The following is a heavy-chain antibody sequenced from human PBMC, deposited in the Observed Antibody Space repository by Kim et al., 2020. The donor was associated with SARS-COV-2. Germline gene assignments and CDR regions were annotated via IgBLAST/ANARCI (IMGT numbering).Heavy chain of an antibody. CDR3: ARAVGGYSYGWGMNWYFDL. Sequence: GGSLRLSCAASGFTFSSYDMHWVRQATGKGLEWVSAIGTAGDTYYPGSVKGRFTISRENAKNSLYLQMNSLRAGDTAVYYCARAVGGYSYGWGMNWYFDLWGRGTLVTVSS. CDR2: IGTAGDT. CDR1: GFTFSSYD. D-gene: IGHD5-18*01. V-gene: IGHV3-13*04. J-gene: IGHJ2*01.